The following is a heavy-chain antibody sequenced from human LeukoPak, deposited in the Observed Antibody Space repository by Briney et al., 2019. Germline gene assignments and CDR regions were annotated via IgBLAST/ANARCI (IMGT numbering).Heavy chain of an antibody. CDR1: GGTFSSYA. Sequence: SVKVSCKASGGTFSSYAISWVRQAPGQGLEWMGGIIPIFGTANYAQKFQGRVTITADESTSTAYMELSSLRSEDTAVYYCARDQQQLVLGYYYGMDVWGQGTTVTVSS. CDR3: ARDQQQLVLGYYYGMDV. V-gene: IGHV1-69*13. D-gene: IGHD6-13*01. CDR2: IIPIFGTA. J-gene: IGHJ6*02.